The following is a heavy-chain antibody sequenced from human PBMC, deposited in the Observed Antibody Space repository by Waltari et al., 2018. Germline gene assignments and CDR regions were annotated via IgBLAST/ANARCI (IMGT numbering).Heavy chain of an antibody. CDR2: VYGGGKT. CDR3: ARDRGRGLYLDS. V-gene: IGHV4-4*02. D-gene: IGHD5-12*01. J-gene: IGHJ4*02. CDR1: GDSMCSTYW. Sequence: QLQLQESGPGLVKPSGTLSLTCGVPGDSMCSTYWWSWVRQPPGKGLEWIGQVYGGGKTNYNPSFASRVTVALDTYNKQFSLTVTSATAADTAVYYCARDRGRGLYLDSWGPGLLVTVSP.